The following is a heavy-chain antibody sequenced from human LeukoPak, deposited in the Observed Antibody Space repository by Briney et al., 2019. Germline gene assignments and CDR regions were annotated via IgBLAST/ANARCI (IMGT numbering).Heavy chain of an antibody. V-gene: IGHV3-23*01. Sequence: PGGSLRLSCAASGFTFSSYAMTWVRQAPEKGLEWVSSIVGSGGSTYYADSVKGRFTISRDNSKNTLYLQMNSLRAEDTAVYYCARDPIAAVRFDYWGQGTLVTVSS. CDR3: ARDPIAAVRFDY. CDR1: GFTFSSYA. CDR2: IVGSGGST. J-gene: IGHJ4*02. D-gene: IGHD6-13*01.